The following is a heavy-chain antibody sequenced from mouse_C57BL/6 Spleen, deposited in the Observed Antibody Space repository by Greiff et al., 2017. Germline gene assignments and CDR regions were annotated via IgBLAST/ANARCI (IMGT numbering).Heavy chain of an antibody. CDR2: IDPNSGGT. V-gene: IGHV1-72*01. D-gene: IGHD2-4*01. CDR3: ARDKDYAYYFDY. CDR1: GYTFTSYW. J-gene: IGHJ2*01. Sequence: VQLQQPGAELVKPGASVKLSCKASGYTFTSYWMHWVKQRPGRGLEWIGRIDPNSGGTKYNEKFKGKATLTVDKPSSTAYMQLSSLTSEDSAVYYCARDKDYAYYFDYWGQGTTLTVSS.